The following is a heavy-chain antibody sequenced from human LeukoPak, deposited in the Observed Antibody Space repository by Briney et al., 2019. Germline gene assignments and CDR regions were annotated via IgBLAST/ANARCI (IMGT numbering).Heavy chain of an antibody. CDR1: GVSISSYF. CDR2: ISTTGRT. D-gene: IGHD3-16*01. V-gene: IGHV4-4*07. Sequence: SETLSLTCAVSGVSISSYFWSWIRQPAGKGLEWIGRISTTGRTNYNPSLKSRVTMSVDTSKNQFSLKLSSVTAADTAVYYCARETFGSSLPGVSVDVWGQGTTVTVSS. J-gene: IGHJ6*02. CDR3: ARETFGSSLPGVSVDV.